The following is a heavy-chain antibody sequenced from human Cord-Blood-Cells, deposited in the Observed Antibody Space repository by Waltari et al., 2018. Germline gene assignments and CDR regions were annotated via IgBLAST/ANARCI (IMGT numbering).Heavy chain of an antibody. CDR2: ISGSGGST. CDR1: GFTFSSYA. V-gene: IGHV3-23*01. CDR3: AKDRLYCTNGVCYFDY. J-gene: IGHJ4*02. D-gene: IGHD2-8*01. Sequence: EVQLLESGGGLVQPGGSLRLSCAASGFTFSSYAMSWVRQPPGKGLEWVSAISGSGGSTYYADSVKGRFTISRDNSKNTLYLQMNSLRAEDTAVYYCAKDRLYCTNGVCYFDYWGQGTLVTVSS.